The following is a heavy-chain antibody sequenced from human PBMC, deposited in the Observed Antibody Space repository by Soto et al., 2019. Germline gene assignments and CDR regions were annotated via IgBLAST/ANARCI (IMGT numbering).Heavy chain of an antibody. D-gene: IGHD3-22*01. V-gene: IGHV3-53*04. J-gene: IGHJ4*02. Sequence: EVQLVESGGDLVQPGGSLRLSCAAAGFTVSSNYMSWVRQAPGKGLEWVSVIYSDGKTYYADSVKGRFTISRHNSKNTLYLQMNTLRPEDTAVYYCARDPPHPNFDSSGYLSDWGQGTLVTVSS. CDR2: IYSDGKT. CDR3: ARDPPHPNFDSSGYLSD. CDR1: GFTVSSNY.